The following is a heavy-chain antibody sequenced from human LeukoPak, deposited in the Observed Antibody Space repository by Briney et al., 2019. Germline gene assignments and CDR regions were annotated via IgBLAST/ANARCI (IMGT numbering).Heavy chain of an antibody. CDR2: INHSENT. CDR3: AGGAWNRYVGTTQIDY. V-gene: IGHV4-34*01. D-gene: IGHD1/OR15-1a*01. CDR1: GESFSNYF. Sequence: SETLSLTCAVCGESFSNYFWTWIGQYPGKGLEWIGEINHSENTNYNPSLKSRVTVSVDRSKNQFSLKLRHVTAADTAIYFCAGGAWNRYVGTTQIDYWGQGTLVTVSS. J-gene: IGHJ4*02.